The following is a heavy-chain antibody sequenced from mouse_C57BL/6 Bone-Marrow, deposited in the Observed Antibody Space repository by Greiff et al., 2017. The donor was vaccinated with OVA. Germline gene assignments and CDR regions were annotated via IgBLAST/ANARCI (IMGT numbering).Heavy chain of an antibody. Sequence: QVQLQQSGAELARPGASVKLSCKASGYTFTSYGISWVKQRTGQGLEWIGEIYPRSGNTYYNEKFKGKATLTEDKSSSTAYMEFLRLTSEDSAVYFCARFLYGSGAWFAYWGQGTLVTVSA. J-gene: IGHJ3*01. CDR3: ARFLYGSGAWFAY. V-gene: IGHV1-81*01. CDR2: IYPRSGNT. D-gene: IGHD1-1*01. CDR1: GYTFTSYG.